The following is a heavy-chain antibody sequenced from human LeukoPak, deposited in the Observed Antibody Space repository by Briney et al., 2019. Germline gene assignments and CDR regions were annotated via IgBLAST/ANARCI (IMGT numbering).Heavy chain of an antibody. CDR3: AREAPCGTDCSFYQDF. V-gene: IGHV3-74*01. D-gene: IGHD2-21*02. Sequence: LILSCGASGLTFTNYAMDWVRKAPEKGLVWVSRLDADGSATTYADSVKGRFTISRDDAKNTLYLRMYSLRVDDTAVYYCAREAPCGTDCSFYQDFWGQGTLVTVSS. CDR1: GLTFTNYA. CDR2: LDADGSAT. J-gene: IGHJ4*02.